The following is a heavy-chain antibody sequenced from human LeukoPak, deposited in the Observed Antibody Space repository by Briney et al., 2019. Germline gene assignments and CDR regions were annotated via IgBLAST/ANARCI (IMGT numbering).Heavy chain of an antibody. D-gene: IGHD1-26*01. CDR3: ARNPPGIVGAPTHYCYYMDV. Sequence: GGSLRLSCAASGFTFSSYGIHWVRQAPGKGLVWVAVISYDGSNKYYADSVKGRFTISRDNSKNTLYLQMNSLTAEDTAVYYCARNPPGIVGAPTHYCYYMDVWGRGTTVTISS. V-gene: IGHV3-33*05. J-gene: IGHJ6*03. CDR2: ISYDGSNK. CDR1: GFTFSSYG.